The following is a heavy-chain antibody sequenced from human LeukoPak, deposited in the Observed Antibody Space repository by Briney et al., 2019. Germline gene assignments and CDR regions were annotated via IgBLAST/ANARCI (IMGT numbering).Heavy chain of an antibody. J-gene: IGHJ4*02. CDR1: RYTFIGYF. CDR2: IYPENGAI. D-gene: IGHD4-23*01. Sequence: SVRDSCKTSRYTFIGYFMHWVRQAPGRGVEWMGWIYPENGAINYAQKFQGRVTMSKHTSINTVYMELSRLGSDDTAVYYCTRERLSPGKGFDHWGQGTLVTVSS. CDR3: TRERLSPGKGFDH. V-gene: IGHV1-2*02.